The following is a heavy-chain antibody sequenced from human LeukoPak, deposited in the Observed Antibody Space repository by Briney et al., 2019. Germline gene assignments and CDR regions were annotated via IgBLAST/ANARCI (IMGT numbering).Heavy chain of an antibody. Sequence: GGSLRLSCAASGFTFDDYAMHWVRQAPGKGLEWVSGISWNSGSIGYADSVKGRFTISRDNAKNSLYLQMNSLRADDTAVYYCARDGVRGAVAGTSWFDPWGQGTLVTVSS. D-gene: IGHD6-19*01. CDR3: ARDGVRGAVAGTSWFDP. CDR1: GFTFDDYA. CDR2: ISWNSGSI. J-gene: IGHJ5*02. V-gene: IGHV3-9*01.